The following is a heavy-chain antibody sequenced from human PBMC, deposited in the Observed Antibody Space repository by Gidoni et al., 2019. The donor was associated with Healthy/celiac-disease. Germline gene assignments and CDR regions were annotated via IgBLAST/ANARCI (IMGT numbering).Heavy chain of an antibody. CDR1: GFTFSSYA. CDR2: ISYDGSNK. V-gene: IGHV3-30-3*01. CDR3: ARVGYQLPRLYYFDY. J-gene: IGHJ4*02. Sequence: QVQLVESGGGVVQPGRSLRLPCAASGFTFSSYAMHWVRQAPGKGLEWVAVISYDGSNKYYADSVKGRFTISRDNSKNTLYLQMNSLRAEDTAVYYCARVGYQLPRLYYFDYWGQGTLVTVSS. D-gene: IGHD2-2*01.